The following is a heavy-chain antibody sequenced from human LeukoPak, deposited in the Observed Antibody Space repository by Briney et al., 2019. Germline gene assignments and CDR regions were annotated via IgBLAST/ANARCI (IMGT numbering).Heavy chain of an antibody. CDR2: IYYSGST. CDR3: TTSPSLYRFDY. CDR1: GGSISSGGYY. J-gene: IGHJ4*02. V-gene: IGHV4-31*03. Sequence: SETLSLTCTVSGGSISSGGYYWSWIRQHPGKGLEWIGYIYYSGSTYYNPSLKSRVTISVDTSKNQFSLKLSSVTAADTAFYYCTTSPSLYRFDYWGQGTLVTVSS. D-gene: IGHD2-2*01.